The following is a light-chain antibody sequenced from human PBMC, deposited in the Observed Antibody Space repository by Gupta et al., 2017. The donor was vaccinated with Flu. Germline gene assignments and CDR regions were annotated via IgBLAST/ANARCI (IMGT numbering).Light chain of an antibody. CDR1: QSINNW. CDR2: MVS. J-gene: IGKJ2*01. V-gene: IGKV1-5*03. Sequence: DIQVTQSPSTLSASVGDRVTITCRASQSINNWLAWYQQKPGKAPKVLIYMVSRGQTGVPSRFSGSGHGTEFTLTSSSRQHDDFANYYVQHVESPYTFGQGTKLEIK. CDR3: QHVESPYT.